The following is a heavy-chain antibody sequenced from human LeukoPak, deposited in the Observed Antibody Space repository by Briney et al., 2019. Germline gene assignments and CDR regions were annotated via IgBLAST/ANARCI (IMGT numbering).Heavy chain of an antibody. CDR1: GFTFSSYS. Sequence: PGGSLRLSCAASGFTFSSYSMNWVRQAPGKGLEWVSYISSSSSTIYYADAVKGRFTISRDNAKNSLYLQMNSLRAEDTAVYYCAREGVSHYYYDSSGYLDAFDIWGQGTMVTVSS. V-gene: IGHV3-48*01. J-gene: IGHJ3*02. D-gene: IGHD3-22*01. CDR2: ISSSSSTI. CDR3: AREGVSHYYYDSSGYLDAFDI.